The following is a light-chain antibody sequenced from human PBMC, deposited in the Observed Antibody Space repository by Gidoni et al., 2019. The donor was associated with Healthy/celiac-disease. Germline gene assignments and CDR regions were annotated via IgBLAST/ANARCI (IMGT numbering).Light chain of an antibody. CDR1: QSVLYSSNNKNY. J-gene: IGKJ5*01. CDR2: WAS. V-gene: IGKV4-1*01. CDR3: QQYYSTLFT. Sequence: DIVMTQSPDSLAVSLGERATINCKSSQSVLYSSNNKNYLAWYQQKPGQPPKLLIYWASTRESGVPDRFSGSGSGTDFTITISSLQAEDGAVYYCQQYYSTLFTFGQGTRLEIK.